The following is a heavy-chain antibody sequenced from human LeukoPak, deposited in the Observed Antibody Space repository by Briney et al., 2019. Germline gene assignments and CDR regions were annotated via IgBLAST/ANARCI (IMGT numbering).Heavy chain of an antibody. J-gene: IGHJ4*02. D-gene: IGHD4-17*01. CDR1: GGSFSGYY. V-gene: IGHV4-34*01. CDR2: INHSGST. Sequence: PSETLSLTCAVYGGSFSGYYWSWIRQPPGKGLEWIGEINHSGSTNYNPSLKSRVTISVDTSKNQSSLKLSSVTAADTAVYYCASASYGAPSDYWGQGTLVTVSS. CDR3: ASASYGAPSDY.